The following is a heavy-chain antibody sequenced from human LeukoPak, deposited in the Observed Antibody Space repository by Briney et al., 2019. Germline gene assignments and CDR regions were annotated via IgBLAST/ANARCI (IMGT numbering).Heavy chain of an antibody. CDR2: IYYSGST. J-gene: IGHJ6*03. CDR3: ARESALWFGELNYYYYYMDV. V-gene: IGHV4-59*01. Sequence: SETLSLTCTVSGASISSYYWSWIRQPPGKGLEWIGYIYYSGSTNYNPSLKSRVTISVDTSKNQFSLKLSSVTAADTAVYYCARESALWFGELNYYYYYMDVWGKGTTVTVSS. D-gene: IGHD3-10*01. CDR1: GASISSYY.